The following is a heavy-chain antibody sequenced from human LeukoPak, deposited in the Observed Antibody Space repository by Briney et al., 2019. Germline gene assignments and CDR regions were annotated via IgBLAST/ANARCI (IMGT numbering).Heavy chain of an antibody. CDR3: ARDRSPEGYYDSSHWDYYHGMDV. CDR1: GGSISSGGYY. V-gene: IGHV4-31*03. D-gene: IGHD3-22*01. J-gene: IGHJ6*02. Sequence: SETLSLTCTVSGGSISSGGYYWSWIRQHPGKGLEWIGYIYYSGSTYYNPSLKSRVTISVDTSKNQFSLNLSSVTAADTAMYYCARDRSPEGYYDSSHWDYYHGMDVWGQGTTVTVSS. CDR2: IYYSGST.